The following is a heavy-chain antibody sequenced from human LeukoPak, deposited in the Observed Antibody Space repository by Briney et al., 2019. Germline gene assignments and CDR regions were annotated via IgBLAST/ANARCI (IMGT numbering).Heavy chain of an antibody. D-gene: IGHD2/OR15-2a*01. V-gene: IGHV1-2*04. CDR1: GYTFTTYT. CDR2: INPNSGGT. CDR3: ARDLLYDYGMDV. J-gene: IGHJ6*02. Sequence: ASVMVSCKASGYTFTTYTISWVRQAPGQGLEWLGWINPNSGGTNYAQKFQGWVTMTRDTSISTAYMELSRLRSDDTAVYYCARDLLYDYGMDVWGQGTTVTVSS.